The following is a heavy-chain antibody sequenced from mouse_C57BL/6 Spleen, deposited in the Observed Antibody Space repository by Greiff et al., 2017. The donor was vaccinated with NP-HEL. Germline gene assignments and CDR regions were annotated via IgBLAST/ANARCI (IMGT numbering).Heavy chain of an antibody. Sequence: QVQLKESGPGLVQPSQSLSITCTVSGFSLTSYGVHWVRQSPGKGLEWLGVIWSGGSTDYNAAFISRLSISKDNSKSQVFFKMNSLQADDTAIYYCARNGGYDWFAYWGQGTLVTVSA. J-gene: IGHJ3*01. CDR1: GFSLTSYG. CDR2: IWSGGST. V-gene: IGHV2-2*01. CDR3: ARNGGYDWFAY. D-gene: IGHD2-2*01.